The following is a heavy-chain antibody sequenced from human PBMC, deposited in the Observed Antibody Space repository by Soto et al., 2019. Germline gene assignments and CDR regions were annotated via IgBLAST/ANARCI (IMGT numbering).Heavy chain of an antibody. CDR3: VRDVPAAGTDWFDP. D-gene: IGHD6-13*01. CDR1: GGSISSYY. J-gene: IGHJ5*02. Sequence: SETLSLTCTVSGGSISSYYWSWIRQPPGKGLEWIGYIYYSGSTNYNPSLRSRVTMSVDKSKNQFSLNLASVTAADTAVYYCVRDVPAAGTDWFDPWGQGTLVTVSS. V-gene: IGHV4-59*12. CDR2: IYYSGST.